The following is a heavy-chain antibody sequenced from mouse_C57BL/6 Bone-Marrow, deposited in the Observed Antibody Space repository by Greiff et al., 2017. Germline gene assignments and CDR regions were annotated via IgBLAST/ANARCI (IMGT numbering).Heavy chain of an antibody. CDR1: GYSITSGYY. D-gene: IGHD2-4*01. CDR3: ARWGLRRDD. J-gene: IGHJ2*01. V-gene: IGHV3-6*01. CDR2: ISYDGSN. Sequence: VQLKESGPGLVKPSQSLSLTCSVTGYSITSGYYWNWIRQFPGKKLEWMGYISYDGSNNYNPSLKNRISITRYTSKNQFFQKLNSVTTEDTATYYCARWGLRRDDWGQGTTLTVSS.